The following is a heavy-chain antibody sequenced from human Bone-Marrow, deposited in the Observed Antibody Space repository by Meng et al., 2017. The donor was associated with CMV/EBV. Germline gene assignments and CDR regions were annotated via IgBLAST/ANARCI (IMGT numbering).Heavy chain of an antibody. D-gene: IGHD6-19*01. CDR2: IDHRGAT. Sequence: CAGYGGTFSEHHWTWIRRPPGKGLEWIGEIDHRGATKYNPSLKSRVAISVDTSKSQFSLVLRSVTAADMAMYYCARGPTGSGWSFDLWGQGTLVTVSS. J-gene: IGHJ5*02. V-gene: IGHV4-34*01. CDR1: GGTFSEHH. CDR3: ARGPTGSGWSFDL.